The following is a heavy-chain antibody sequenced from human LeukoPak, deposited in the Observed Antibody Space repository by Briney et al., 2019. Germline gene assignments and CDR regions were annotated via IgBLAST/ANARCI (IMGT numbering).Heavy chain of an antibody. CDR3: ARHQYYYGSGTPSLVY. D-gene: IGHD3-10*01. Sequence: GESLKISCKGSGYSFTSYWISWVRQMPGKGLGWMGRIDPSESYTNYSPSFQGHVTISADKSISTAYLQWSSLKASDTAMYYCARHQYYYGSGTPSLVYWGQGTLVTVSS. CDR1: GYSFTSYW. CDR2: IDPSESYT. V-gene: IGHV5-10-1*01. J-gene: IGHJ4*02.